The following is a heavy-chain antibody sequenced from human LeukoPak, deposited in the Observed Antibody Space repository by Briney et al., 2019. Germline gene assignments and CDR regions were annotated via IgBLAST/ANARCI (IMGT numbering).Heavy chain of an antibody. CDR3: ATGPIYCSGGSCHRRDDAFDI. CDR1: GYTLTELS. CDR2: FDPEDGET. Sequence: GASVKVSCKVSGYTLTELSMHWVRQAPGKGPEWMGGFDPEDGETIYAQKFQGRVTMTEDTSTDTAYMELSSLRSEDTAVYYCATGPIYCSGGSCHRRDDAFDIWGQGTMVTVSS. V-gene: IGHV1-24*01. J-gene: IGHJ3*02. D-gene: IGHD2-15*01.